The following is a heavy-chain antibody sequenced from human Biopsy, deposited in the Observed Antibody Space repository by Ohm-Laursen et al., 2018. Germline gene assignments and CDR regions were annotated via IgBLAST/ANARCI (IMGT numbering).Heavy chain of an antibody. J-gene: IGHJ1*01. V-gene: IGHV1-2*02. D-gene: IGHD2-15*01. Sequence: ASVKVSCKASGYTFTGQYLHWVRQVPGQGLEWMGWINPHSGTTKFAQDFQGRVTMTRDTSITTAYMELRRLRSDDTAVYYCAKGQDLRGGAEYFQHWAREPCSPSPQ. CDR2: INPHSGTT. CDR1: GYTFTGQY. CDR3: AKGQDLRGGAEYFQH.